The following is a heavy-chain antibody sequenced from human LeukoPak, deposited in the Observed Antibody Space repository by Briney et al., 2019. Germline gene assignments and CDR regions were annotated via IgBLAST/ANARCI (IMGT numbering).Heavy chain of an antibody. CDR3: ARDAATSDAFDI. V-gene: IGHV4-39*07. D-gene: IGHD1-26*01. J-gene: IGHJ3*02. Sequence: SETLSLTCTVSGGSISSSSYYWGWIRQPPGKGLEWIGSIYYSGSTYYNPSLKSRVTISVDTSKNQFSLKLSSVTAADTAVYYCARDAATSDAFDIWGQGTMVTVSS. CDR2: IYYSGST. CDR1: GGSISSSSYY.